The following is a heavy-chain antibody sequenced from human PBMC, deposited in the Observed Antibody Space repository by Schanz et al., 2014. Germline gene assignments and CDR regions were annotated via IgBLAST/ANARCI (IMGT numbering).Heavy chain of an antibody. Sequence: EVRRPGASLKLSCKTSGYSFPTYYIHWVRQAPGRGFEWMGFINPSGGSTRFAQKFQGRVTMTSDTSASTVYMDLRRLRVDQMALAFFPRATLYRSAYEIYGSRSFVDV. CDR1: GYSFPTYY. J-gene: IGHJ6*01. CDR2: INPSGGST. V-gene: IGHV1-46*03. D-gene: IGHD6-13*01. CDR3: PRATLYRSAYEIYGSRSFVDV.